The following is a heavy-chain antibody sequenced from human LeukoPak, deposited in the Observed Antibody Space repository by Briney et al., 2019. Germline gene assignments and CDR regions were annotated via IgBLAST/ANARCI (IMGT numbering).Heavy chain of an antibody. V-gene: IGHV4-30-4*08. D-gene: IGHD4-17*01. CDR1: GVSMSSGAFY. J-gene: IGHJ3*02. Sequence: SETLSLTCTVSGVSMSSGAFYWSWIRQHPGKGLEWIGNIYYSGSTYYNPSLKSRVTISVDRSKNQFSLKLTSVTAADTAVYYCARAFPFDGYGDPDAFDIWGQGTMVTVSS. CDR3: ARAFPFDGYGDPDAFDI. CDR2: IYYSGST.